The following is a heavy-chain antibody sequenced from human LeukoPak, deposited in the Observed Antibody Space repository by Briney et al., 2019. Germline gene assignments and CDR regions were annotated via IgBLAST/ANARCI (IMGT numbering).Heavy chain of an antibody. J-gene: IGHJ4*02. CDR3: AGMGGWYDYYFDY. CDR1: GGTFSSYA. V-gene: IGHV1-69*06. Sequence: SVKVSCKASGGTFSSYAISWVRQARGQGLEWMGGIIPIFGTANYAQKFQGRVTITADKSTSTAYMELSSLRSEDTALYYCAGMGGWYDYYFDYWGQGTLVTVSS. CDR2: IIPIFGTA. D-gene: IGHD6-19*01.